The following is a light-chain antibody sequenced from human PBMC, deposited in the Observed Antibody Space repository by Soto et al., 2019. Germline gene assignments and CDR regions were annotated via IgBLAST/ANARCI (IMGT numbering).Light chain of an antibody. Sequence: QSALTQPPSASGSPGQSVTISCTGTSSDVGGYNYVSWYQQHPGKAPKLMIYEVNKRPSGVPDRFSGSKSGNTASLTVSGLQAEDEADYYCSSYAGSNNLIVAFGGGTQLTVL. CDR1: SSDVGGYNY. J-gene: IGLJ2*01. CDR2: EVN. CDR3: SSYAGSNNLIVA. V-gene: IGLV2-8*01.